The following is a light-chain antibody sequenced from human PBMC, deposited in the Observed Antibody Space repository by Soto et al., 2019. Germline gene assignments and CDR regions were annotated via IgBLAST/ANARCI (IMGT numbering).Light chain of an antibody. CDR3: LQDYNYPWT. CDR1: QGISSY. Sequence: IQMTQSPFTVSASVVDTVTITRRASQGISSYLAWYQQKPGKAPKLLIYAASTLQSGVPSRFSGSGSGTDFTLTISSLQPEDFATYYCLQDYNYPWTFGQGTKVDIK. V-gene: IGKV1-6*01. J-gene: IGKJ1*01. CDR2: AAS.